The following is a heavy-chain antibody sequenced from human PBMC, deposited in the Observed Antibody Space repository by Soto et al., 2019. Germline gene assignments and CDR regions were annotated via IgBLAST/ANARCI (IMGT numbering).Heavy chain of an antibody. D-gene: IGHD3-10*01. CDR1: GGSISSSSYY. CDR3: ARDEVRGHVSAFDI. CDR2: IYYSGST. Sequence: SQTLSLTCTVSGGSISSSSYYWGWIRQPPGKGLEWIGSIYYSGSTYYNPSLKSRVTISVDTSKNQFSLKLSSVTAADTGVYYCARDEVRGHVSAFDIGGQGTMVTVSS. J-gene: IGHJ3*02. V-gene: IGHV4-39*07.